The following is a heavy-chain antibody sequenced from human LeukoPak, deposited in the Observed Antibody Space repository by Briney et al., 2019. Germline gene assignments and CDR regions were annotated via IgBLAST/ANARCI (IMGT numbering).Heavy chain of an antibody. CDR3: AIDQGSMIVVRTNNWFFDL. J-gene: IGHJ2*01. D-gene: IGHD3-22*01. CDR2: INQDGSEI. CDR1: GFTFSNYW. V-gene: IGHV3-7*01. Sequence: GGSLRLSCAASGFTFSNYWMSWVRQAPGEGLEWLANINQDGSEIYYVDAVKGRFTISRDNGKNSLYLQINSLRADDTAVYYCAIDQGSMIVVRTNNWFFDLWGRGTLVTVSS.